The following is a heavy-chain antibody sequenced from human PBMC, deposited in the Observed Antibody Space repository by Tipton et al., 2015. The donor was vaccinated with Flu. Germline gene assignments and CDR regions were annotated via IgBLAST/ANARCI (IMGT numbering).Heavy chain of an antibody. CDR2: IYTSGST. CDR1: GGSISSYY. V-gene: IGHV4-4*07. Sequence: TLSLTCTVSGGSISSYYWSWIRQPAGKGLEWIGRIYTSGSTNYNPSLKNRVTMSVDTSKNQFSLKLSSVTAADTAVYYCARDQESVWYYDSSGDDAFDIWGQGTMVTVSS. D-gene: IGHD3-22*01. CDR3: ARDQESVWYYDSSGDDAFDI. J-gene: IGHJ3*02.